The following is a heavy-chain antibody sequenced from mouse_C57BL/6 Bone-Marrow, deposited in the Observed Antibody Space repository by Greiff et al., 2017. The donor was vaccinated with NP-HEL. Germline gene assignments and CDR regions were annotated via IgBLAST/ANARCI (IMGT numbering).Heavy chain of an antibody. V-gene: IGHV5-17*01. CDR1: GFTFSDYG. CDR2: ISSGSSTF. Sequence: EVKVEESGGGLVKPGGSLKLSCAASGFTFSDYGMHWVRQAPEKGLEWVAYISSGSSTFYYAATVKGRFTISRDNAKNTLFLQRTSLRSEDTAMYYCARAYYRPYYAMDYWGQGTSVTVSS. J-gene: IGHJ4*01. CDR3: ARAYYRPYYAMDY. D-gene: IGHD2-12*01.